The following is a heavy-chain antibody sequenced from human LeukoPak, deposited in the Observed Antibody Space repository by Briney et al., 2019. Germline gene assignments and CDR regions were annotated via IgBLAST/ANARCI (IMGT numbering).Heavy chain of an antibody. Sequence: GGSLRLSCAASGFTVSSNYMSWVRQAPGKGLEWVSVIYSGGCTYYADSVKGRFTISRDNSKNTLYLQMNSLRAEDTAVYYCAKADRGYSYGSLYWGQGTLVTVSS. V-gene: IGHV3-66*01. CDR2: IYSGGCT. J-gene: IGHJ4*02. CDR3: AKADRGYSYGSLY. D-gene: IGHD5-18*01. CDR1: GFTVSSNY.